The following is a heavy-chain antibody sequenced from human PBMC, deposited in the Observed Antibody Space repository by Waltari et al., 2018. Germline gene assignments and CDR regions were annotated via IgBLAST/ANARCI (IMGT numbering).Heavy chain of an antibody. CDR1: GGSISSCSYY. CDR2: IYYSGST. J-gene: IGHJ3*02. Sequence: QLQLQESGPGLVKPSETLSLTCTVSGGSISSCSYYLGWIRQPPGKGLEWSGSIYYSGSTYYNPSLKSRVTISVDTSKNQFSLKLSSVTAADTAVYYCARHKYSSAFDIWGQGTMVTVSS. CDR3: ARHKYSSAFDI. D-gene: IGHD4-4*01. V-gene: IGHV4-39*01.